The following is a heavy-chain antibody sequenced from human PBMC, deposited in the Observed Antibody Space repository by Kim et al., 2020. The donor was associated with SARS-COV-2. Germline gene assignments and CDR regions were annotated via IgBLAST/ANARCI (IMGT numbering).Heavy chain of an antibody. D-gene: IGHD1-26*01. J-gene: IGHJ4*02. CDR1: GFTFGNYW. CDR2: INQDGTTR. Sequence: GGSLRLSCVASGFTFGNYWMAWVRQAPGKGLEWLTNINQDGTTRNSVDSVKGRFTISRDNAKNSVYLQLNSLRAEDAAMYYCARDVGIGRHDCWGQGTLV. CDR3: ARDVGIGRHDC. V-gene: IGHV3-7*01.